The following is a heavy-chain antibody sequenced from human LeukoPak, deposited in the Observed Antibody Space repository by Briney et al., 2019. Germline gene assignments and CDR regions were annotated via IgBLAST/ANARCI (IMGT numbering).Heavy chain of an antibody. CDR1: GGSISSGDYY. Sequence: SQTLSLTCTVSGGSISSGDYYWTWIRQPPGKGLEWIGYIYYSGSTHYNPSLKSRVSISVDTAKNQFSLNLRSVTAADTGVYYCARDQNKYDSSGYYYYQYGMDVWGQGTTVTVSS. CDR3: ARDQNKYDSSGYYYYQYGMDV. V-gene: IGHV4-30-4*01. CDR2: IYYSGST. J-gene: IGHJ6*02. D-gene: IGHD3-22*01.